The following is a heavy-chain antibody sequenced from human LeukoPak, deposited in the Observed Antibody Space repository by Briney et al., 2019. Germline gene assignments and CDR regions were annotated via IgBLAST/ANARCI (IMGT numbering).Heavy chain of an antibody. Sequence: ASVKVSCKASGYTFTSYYMHWVRQAPGQGLEWMGIINPSGGSTSYAQKFQGRVTMTEDTSTDTAYVELSSLRSEDTAVYYCAKDRNYYEISGYYYGDYWGQGTLVTVSS. CDR3: AKDRNYYEISGYYYGDY. CDR1: GYTFTSYY. CDR2: INPSGGST. J-gene: IGHJ4*02. D-gene: IGHD3-22*01. V-gene: IGHV1-46*01.